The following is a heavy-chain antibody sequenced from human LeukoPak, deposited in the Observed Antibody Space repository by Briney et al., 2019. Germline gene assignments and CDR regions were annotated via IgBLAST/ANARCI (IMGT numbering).Heavy chain of an antibody. D-gene: IGHD3-10*01. V-gene: IGHV4-38-2*02. Sequence: PSETLSLTCTVSGYSISSGYYWGWIRQPPGKGLEWIGSIYHSGSTYYNPSLKSRVTISVDTSKNQFSLKLSSVTAADTAVYYCARDLATGSGSYYYYMDVWGKGTTVTVSS. CDR2: IYHSGST. J-gene: IGHJ6*03. CDR3: ARDLATGSGSYYYYMDV. CDR1: GYSISSGYY.